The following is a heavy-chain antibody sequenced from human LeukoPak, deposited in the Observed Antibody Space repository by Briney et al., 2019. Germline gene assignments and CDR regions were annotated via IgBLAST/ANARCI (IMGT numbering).Heavy chain of an antibody. CDR2: IYHSGST. V-gene: IGHV4-38-2*01. CDR1: GYSISSGYY. D-gene: IGHD6-19*01. CDR3: AKINSSGWQKSFDY. Sequence: SETLSLTCAVSGYSISSGYYWGWIRQPPGKGLEWIGSIYHSGSTYYNPSLKSRVTISVDTSKNQFSLKLSSVTAADTAVYYCAKINSSGWQKSFDYWGQGTLATVSS. J-gene: IGHJ4*02.